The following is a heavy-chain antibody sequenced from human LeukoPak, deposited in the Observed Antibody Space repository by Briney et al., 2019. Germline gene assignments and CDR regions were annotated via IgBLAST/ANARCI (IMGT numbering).Heavy chain of an antibody. J-gene: IGHJ5*02. Sequence: SETLSLTCAVYGGSFSGYYWSWIRQPPGKGLEWIGEINHSGSTNYNPSLKSRVTISVDTSKNQFSLKLSSVTAADTAVYYCAREAEYSYGPPPLFDPWGQGTLVTVSS. V-gene: IGHV4-34*01. D-gene: IGHD5-18*01. CDR1: GGSFSGYY. CDR3: AREAEYSYGPPPLFDP. CDR2: INHSGST.